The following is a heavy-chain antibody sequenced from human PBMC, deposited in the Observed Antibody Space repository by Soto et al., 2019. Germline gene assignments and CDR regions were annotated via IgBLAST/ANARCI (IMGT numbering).Heavy chain of an antibody. D-gene: IGHD6-13*01. CDR2: IYYSGST. V-gene: IGHV4-39*01. J-gene: IGHJ5*01. Sequence: SETLSLTCTVSGGSISSSSYYWGWIRQPPGKGLEWIGSIYYSGSTYYNPSLKSRVTISVDTSKNQFSLKLSSVTAADTAVYYFSSPKIALSNCIDSRGPGTLVTVSS. CDR3: SSPKIALSNCIDS. CDR1: GGSISSSSYY.